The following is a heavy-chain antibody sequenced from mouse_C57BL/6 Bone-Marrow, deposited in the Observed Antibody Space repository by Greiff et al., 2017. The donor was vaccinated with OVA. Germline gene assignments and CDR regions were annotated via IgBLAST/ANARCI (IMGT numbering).Heavy chain of an antibody. CDR2: INYDGSST. Sequence: EVKLMESEGGLAQPGSSMKLSCTASGFTFSDYYMAWVRQVPEKGLEWVANINYDGSSTYYLDSLKSRFIISRDNAKNILYLQMSSLKSEDTATYYCARDRSNWKYFDVWGTGTTVTVSS. D-gene: IGHD2-5*01. CDR1: GFTFSDYY. J-gene: IGHJ1*03. CDR3: ARDRSNWKYFDV. V-gene: IGHV5-16*01.